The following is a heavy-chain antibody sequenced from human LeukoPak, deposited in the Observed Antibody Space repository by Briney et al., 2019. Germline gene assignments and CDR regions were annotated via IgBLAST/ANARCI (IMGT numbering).Heavy chain of an antibody. D-gene: IGHD1-26*01. Sequence: PSETLSLTCAVSAYSISSGYYWGWIRQPPGKGLEWIGSIYHSGNTYYNPSLKSRVTISVDTSKNQFSLKLSSVTAADTAVYYCARVGATIPGDYSGQGTLVTVSS. CDR3: ARVGATIPGDY. CDR1: AYSISSGYY. V-gene: IGHV4-38-2*01. J-gene: IGHJ4*02. CDR2: IYHSGNT.